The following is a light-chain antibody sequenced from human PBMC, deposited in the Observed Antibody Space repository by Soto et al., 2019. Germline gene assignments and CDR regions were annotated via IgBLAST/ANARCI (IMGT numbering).Light chain of an antibody. CDR3: QQYNNRPRT. J-gene: IGKJ1*01. CDR1: QRISSK. V-gene: IGKV3-15*01. CDR2: GAS. Sequence: EIVKTQSPATLSVSPGERATLSSRASQRISSKLAWYQQKPGQAPRLLIYGASTRATGIPARFSGSGSGTEFTLTFSSLQSEDFAVYYCQQYNNRPRTFGQGTKVDIK.